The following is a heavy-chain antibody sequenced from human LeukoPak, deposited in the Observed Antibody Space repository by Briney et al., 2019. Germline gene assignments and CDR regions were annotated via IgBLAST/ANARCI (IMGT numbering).Heavy chain of an antibody. V-gene: IGHV1-2*06. CDR1: EYTFTDYY. CDR2: ISPNTGGT. Sequence: ASVKVSCKASEYTFTDYYIHWIRQAPGQGLELMGRISPNTGGTDHAQEFRDKITMTRDTSISTAYIELSRLISDDTAVYYCARGGRSGYRYFDYWGQGTLVTVSS. J-gene: IGHJ4*02. D-gene: IGHD5-18*01. CDR3: ARGGRSGYRYFDY.